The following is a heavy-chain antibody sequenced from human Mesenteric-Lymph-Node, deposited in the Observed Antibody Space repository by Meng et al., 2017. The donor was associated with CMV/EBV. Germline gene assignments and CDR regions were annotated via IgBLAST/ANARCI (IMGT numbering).Heavy chain of an antibody. CDR2: IKSKADGGTA. J-gene: IGHJ4*02. D-gene: IGHD5-24*01. CDR3: TTDGDGYNYSGFDY. CDR1: GLTFINAW. V-gene: IGHV3-15*01. Sequence: GESLKISCAASGLTFINAWMSWVRRAPGKGLEWVGRIKSKADGGTADYAAPVKGRFTISRDDSKNTLYLQVNSLKTEDTAVYYCTTDGDGYNYSGFDYWGQGTLVTVSS.